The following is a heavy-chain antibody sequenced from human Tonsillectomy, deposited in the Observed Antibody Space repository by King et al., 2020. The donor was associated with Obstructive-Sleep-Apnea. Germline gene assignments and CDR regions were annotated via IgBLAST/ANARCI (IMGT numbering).Heavy chain of an antibody. CDR3: AKGLQWEFDY. CDR1: GFTFSSYG. D-gene: IGHD1-26*01. Sequence: VQLVESGGGVVQPGMSLRLSCAASGFTFSSYGMHWVRQAPGKGLAWVAVIWYDGSNKYYADSVKGRFTISRDNSKNTLYLQMNSLRAEDTAVYYCAKGLQWEFDYWGRGTLVTVSS. J-gene: IGHJ4*02. CDR2: IWYDGSNK. V-gene: IGHV3-33*06.